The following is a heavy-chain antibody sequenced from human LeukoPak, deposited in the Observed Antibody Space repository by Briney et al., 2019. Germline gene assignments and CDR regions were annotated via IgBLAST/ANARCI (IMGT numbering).Heavy chain of an antibody. Sequence: SETLSLTCTVSGGSISSYYWSWIRQPPGKGLEWIGYIYNSGSPNYNPSLKSRVTMSVDTSKNQFSLKLSSVTAADTAVHYCAKDLYYYDTNAYYFDWFDPWGQGTLVTVSS. CDR1: GGSISSYY. CDR3: AKDLYYYDTNAYYFDWFDP. J-gene: IGHJ5*02. V-gene: IGHV4-59*01. D-gene: IGHD3-22*01. CDR2: IYNSGSP.